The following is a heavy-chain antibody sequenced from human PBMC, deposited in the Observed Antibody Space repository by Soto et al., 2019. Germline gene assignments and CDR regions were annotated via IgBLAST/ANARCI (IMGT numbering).Heavy chain of an antibody. V-gene: IGHV3-74*01. CDR1: GFTFSSYW. CDR2: INSDGSST. D-gene: IGHD4-17*01. CDR3: ARDASYGDYEGSFDY. J-gene: IGHJ4*02. Sequence: GGSLRLSCAASGFTFSSYWMHWVRQAPGKGLVWVSRINSDGSSTSYADSVKGRFTISRDNAKNTLYLQMNSLRAEDTAVYYCARDASYGDYEGSFDYWGQGTLVTVSS.